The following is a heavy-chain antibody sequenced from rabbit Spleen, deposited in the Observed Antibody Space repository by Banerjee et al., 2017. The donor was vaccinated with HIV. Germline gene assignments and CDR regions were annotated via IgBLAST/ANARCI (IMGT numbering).Heavy chain of an antibody. D-gene: IGHD6-1*01. Sequence: QEQLEESGGDLVKPEGSLTLTCTASGFSFSSSYWICWVRQAPGKGLEWIGCIATTPTDAWYASWAKGRFTGSKTSSTTMTLQMTTLTAADTATYFCARAVYADLGYALNLWGPGTLVTVS. CDR2: IATTPTDA. CDR3: ARAVYADLGYALNL. CDR1: GFSFSSSYW. J-gene: IGHJ4*01. V-gene: IGHV1S45*01.